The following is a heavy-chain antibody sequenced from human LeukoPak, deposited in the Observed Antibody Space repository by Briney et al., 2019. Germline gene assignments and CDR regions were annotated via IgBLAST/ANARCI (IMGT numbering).Heavy chain of an antibody. Sequence: GGSLRLSCAASGFTLSTYWMSWVRQAPGKGLEWVATIQKDGSEKFYVDSVKGRFNISRDNAKNSLYLQMKSLRSEDTSFYYSTRVFIEHSYDSRHPVYLDSWGRGTQVTVSS. CDR2: IQKDGSEK. CDR3: TRVFIEHSYDSRHPVYLDS. D-gene: IGHD3-16*01. CDR1: GFTLSTYW. V-gene: IGHV3-7*01. J-gene: IGHJ4*02.